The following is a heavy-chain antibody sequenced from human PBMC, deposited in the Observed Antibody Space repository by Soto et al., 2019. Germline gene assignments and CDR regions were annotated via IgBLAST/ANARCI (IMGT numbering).Heavy chain of an antibody. D-gene: IGHD6-6*01. J-gene: IGHJ4*02. V-gene: IGHV4-59*01. CDR2: IHYSGST. Sequence: QVQLQESGPGLVRPSVTLSLTCTVSGGSITSYYWSWIRQPPGKGLEWIGDIHYSGSTNYNPSLKSRVTISTDTSKNQFSLNLSSVTAADTAVYYCARDPISARPFFDYWGQGTLVTVSS. CDR1: GGSITSYY. CDR3: ARDPISARPFFDY.